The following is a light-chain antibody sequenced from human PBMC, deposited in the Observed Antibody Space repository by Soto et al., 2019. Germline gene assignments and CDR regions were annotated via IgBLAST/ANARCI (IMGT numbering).Light chain of an antibody. V-gene: IGLV3-21*04. Sequence: SYELTQPPSVSVAPGKTARITCGGSNIGSKSVHWYQQKPGQAPVLVIYYDSDRPSGIPERFSGSNSGNTATLTISRVEAWDEDDYYCQVWDSSSDPYVFGNGTKLTVL. CDR1: NIGSKS. CDR2: YDS. J-gene: IGLJ1*01. CDR3: QVWDSSSDPYV.